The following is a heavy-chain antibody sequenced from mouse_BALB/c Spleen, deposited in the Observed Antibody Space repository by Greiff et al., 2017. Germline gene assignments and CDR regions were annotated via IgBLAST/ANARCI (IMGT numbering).Heavy chain of an antibody. J-gene: IGHJ2*01. Sequence: VQRVESGAELVRPGTSVKVSCKASGYAFTYYLIEWVKQRPGQGLEWIGVINPGSGGTNYNEKFKGKATLTADKSSSTAYMQLSSLTSDDSAVYVWARDDDVYSPDYWGEGTTLTVSS. CDR1: GYAFTYYL. D-gene: IGHD2-3*01. CDR3: ARDDDVYSPDY. V-gene: IGHV1-54*01. CDR2: INPGSGGT.